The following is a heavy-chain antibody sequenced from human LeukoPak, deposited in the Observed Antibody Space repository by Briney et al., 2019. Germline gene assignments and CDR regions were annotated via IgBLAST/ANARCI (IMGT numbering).Heavy chain of an antibody. CDR3: AKAFSIAAAGTSSSWFDP. CDR2: IIPIFGTA. D-gene: IGHD6-13*01. V-gene: IGHV1-69*06. Sequence: ASVKVSCKASGGTFSSYAISWVRQAPGQGLEWMGGIIPIFGTANYAQKFQGRVTITADKSTSTAYMELSSLRSEDTAVYYCAKAFSIAAAGTSSSWFDPWGQGTLVTVSS. CDR1: GGTFSSYA. J-gene: IGHJ5*02.